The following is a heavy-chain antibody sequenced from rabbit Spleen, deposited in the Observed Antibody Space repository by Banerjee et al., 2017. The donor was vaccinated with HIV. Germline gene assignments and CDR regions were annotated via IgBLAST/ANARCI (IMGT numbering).Heavy chain of an antibody. Sequence: QLKESGGGLVQPGGSLKLSCKASGFTLSSYYMNWVRQAPGKGLEWIGYSDPLFGITYYANWVNGRFSISRENAQNTVFLQMTSLTAADTATYFCARDGAGGSYFALWGPGTLVTVS. D-gene: IGHD8-1*01. CDR2: SDPLFGIT. J-gene: IGHJ4*01. CDR1: GFTLSSYY. CDR3: ARDGAGGSYFAL. V-gene: IGHV1S7*01.